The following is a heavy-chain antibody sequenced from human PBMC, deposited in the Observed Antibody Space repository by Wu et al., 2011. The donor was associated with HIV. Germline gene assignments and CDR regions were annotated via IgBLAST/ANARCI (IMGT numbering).Heavy chain of an antibody. Sequence: QVQLVQSGAEVKKPGASVKVSCKASGYIFTAYYIYWVRQAPGQGLEWMGWINPNSGGTDYAPKFQGRVTMTRDTSISTAHMELSRMRSDDTAVYYCARADKGXGYYRSYYYYMDVWVKGTTVTVSS. CDR1: GYIFTAYY. CDR3: ARADKGXGYYRSYYYYMDV. D-gene: IGHD3-3*01. J-gene: IGHJ6*03. V-gene: IGHV1-2*02. CDR2: INPNSGGT.